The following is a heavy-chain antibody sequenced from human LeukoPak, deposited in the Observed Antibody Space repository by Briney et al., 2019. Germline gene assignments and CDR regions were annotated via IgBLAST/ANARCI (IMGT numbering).Heavy chain of an antibody. D-gene: IGHD1-1*01. V-gene: IGHV1-69*04. J-gene: IGHJ4*02. CDR2: IIPILGIA. CDR3: ARGALERRPTPLDY. CDR1: GGTFSSYA. Sequence: GASVKVSCKASGGTFSSYAISWVRQAPGQGLEWMGRIIPILGIANYAQKFQGRVTITADKSTSTAYMELSSLRSEDTAVYYCARGALERRPTPLDYWGQGTLDTVSS.